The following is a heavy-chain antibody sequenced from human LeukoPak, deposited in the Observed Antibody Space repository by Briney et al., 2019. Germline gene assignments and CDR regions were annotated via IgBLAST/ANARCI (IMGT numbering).Heavy chain of an antibody. V-gene: IGHV3-21*01. CDR2: ISSSSSYI. CDR1: GFTFYNAW. Sequence: PGGSLRLSCAASGFTFYNAWMSWVRQAPGKGLEWVSSISSSSSYIYYADSVKGRFTISRDNAKNSLYLQMNSLRAEDTAVYYCARGGRDYGFLFVYWGQGTLVTVSS. J-gene: IGHJ4*02. CDR3: ARGGRDYGFLFVY. D-gene: IGHD4-17*01.